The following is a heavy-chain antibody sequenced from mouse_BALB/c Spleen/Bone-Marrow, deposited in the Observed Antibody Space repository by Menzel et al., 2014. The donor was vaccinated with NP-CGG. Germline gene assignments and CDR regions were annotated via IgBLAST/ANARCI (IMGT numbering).Heavy chain of an antibody. CDR2: IDPSDSYT. J-gene: IGHJ3*01. Sequence: QVQLQQSGAEFVKPGASVKLSCKASGYTFTTYWMHWVKQRPGQGLEWIGQIDPSDSYTNYSQKFKGKATLTVDKSSSTAYMQLSNLSSEDSAVYYCARGGDNYAWFPYWGQGTLVTVSA. CDR3: ARGGDNYAWFPY. CDR1: GYTFTTYW. D-gene: IGHD1-3*01. V-gene: IGHV1-69*02.